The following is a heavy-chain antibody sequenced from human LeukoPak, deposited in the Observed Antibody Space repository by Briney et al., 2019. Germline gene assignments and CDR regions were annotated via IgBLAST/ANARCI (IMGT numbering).Heavy chain of an antibody. CDR1: GGSISSYY. D-gene: IGHD3-16*02. Sequence: SETLSLTCTVSGGSISSYYWSWIRQPPGKGLEWIGYIYYSGSTNYNPSLKSRSTISVDPSKNQFSLKLSSVTAADTAVYYCAREGNSLNYYSYGMDVWGQGTTVTVSS. V-gene: IGHV4-59*01. J-gene: IGHJ6*02. CDR2: IYYSGST. CDR3: AREGNSLNYYSYGMDV.